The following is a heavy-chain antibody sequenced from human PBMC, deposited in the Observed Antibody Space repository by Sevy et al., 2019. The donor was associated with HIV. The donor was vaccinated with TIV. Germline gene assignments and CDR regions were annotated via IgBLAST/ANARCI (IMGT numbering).Heavy chain of an antibody. J-gene: IGHJ4*01. CDR3: ARDGGNSVKWYPLY. CDR1: GFAFSTHA. D-gene: IGHD2-2*01. CDR2: ISYEGTET. V-gene: IGHV3-30-3*01. Sequence: GGSLRLSCAASGFAFSTHAMHWVRQAPGKGQEWVAVISYEGTETFYAASVEGRFTISRDNSKNMLSLQINSLRPEDMAVYYCARDGGNSVKWYPLYWGHGTLVTVSS.